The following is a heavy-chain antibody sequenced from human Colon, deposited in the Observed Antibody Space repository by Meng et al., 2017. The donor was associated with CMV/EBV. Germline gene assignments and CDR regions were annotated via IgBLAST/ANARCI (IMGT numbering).Heavy chain of an antibody. CDR3: ARDGPGAWYFDL. D-gene: IGHD3-10*01. CDR1: GFTFSSYL. J-gene: IGHJ2*01. V-gene: IGHV3-21*06. Sequence: GGSLRLSCAASGFTFSSYLMNWVRQAPGKGLEWVSSVNPGSDYITYADSVNGRFTVSRDNAGNSLYLQMNDLRVEDTASYYCARDGPGAWYFDLWGRGTLVTVSS. CDR2: VNPGSDYI.